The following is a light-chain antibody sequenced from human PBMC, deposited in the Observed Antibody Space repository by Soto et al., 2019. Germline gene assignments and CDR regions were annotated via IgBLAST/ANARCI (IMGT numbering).Light chain of an antibody. CDR1: QSVGTY. CDR2: DAS. V-gene: IGKV3-11*01. CDR3: QQRRAWPRV. Sequence: EIVLTQSPATLSLSPGESATLSCRASQSVGTYLVWYQQKPGQAPRLLIYDASKRATGIPDRFSGSGSGTDFTLTISSLEPEDSAVYYCQQRRAWPRVFGGGTRME. J-gene: IGKJ4*01.